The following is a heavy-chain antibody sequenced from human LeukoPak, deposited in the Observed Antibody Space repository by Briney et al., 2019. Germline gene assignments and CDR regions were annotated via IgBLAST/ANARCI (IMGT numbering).Heavy chain of an antibody. D-gene: IGHD3-16*01. J-gene: IGHJ2*01. CDR3: AKGDPTFLFWYFDL. Sequence: SETLSLTCTVSCYSISSGYYWGWIRQPPGKGLEWIGTFYLGGNTNYNPSLKSRVTISVDRSKNQFSLKLSSVTAADTAIYYCAKGDPTFLFWYFDLWGRGTLVTVSS. CDR2: FYLGGNT. CDR1: CYSISSGYY. V-gene: IGHV4-38-2*02.